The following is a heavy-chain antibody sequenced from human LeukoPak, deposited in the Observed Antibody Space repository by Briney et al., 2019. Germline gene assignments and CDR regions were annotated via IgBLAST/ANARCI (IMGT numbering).Heavy chain of an antibody. CDR1: RFTFSSYG. V-gene: IGHV3-30*02. CDR2: IQYDGSNE. CDR3: ASGSYYTADY. J-gene: IGHJ4*02. Sequence: GGSLRLSCAASRFTFSSYGMHWVRQAPGKGLEWVAYIQYDGSNEQYADSVKGRFTISRDNSKNTLYLQMNSLRAEDTAVYYCASGSYYTADYWGQGTLVTVSS. D-gene: IGHD3-10*01.